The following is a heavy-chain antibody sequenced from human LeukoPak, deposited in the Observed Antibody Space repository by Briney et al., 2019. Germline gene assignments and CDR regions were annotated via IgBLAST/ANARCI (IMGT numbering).Heavy chain of an antibody. J-gene: IGHJ4*02. CDR1: GGSISSGGYY. CDR3: ARTYCSGGSCHFDY. Sequence: SETLSLTCTVSGGSISSGGYYWSWIRQHPGKGLEWIGYIYFSGSTYYNPSLKSRVTISVDTSKNQFSLKLSSVTAADTAVYYCARTYCSGGSCHFDYWGQGTLVTVSS. D-gene: IGHD2-15*01. V-gene: IGHV4-31*03. CDR2: IYFSGST.